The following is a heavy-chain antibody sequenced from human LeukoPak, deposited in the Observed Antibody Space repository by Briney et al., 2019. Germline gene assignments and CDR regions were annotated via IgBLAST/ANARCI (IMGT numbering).Heavy chain of an antibody. CDR3: AIQRYSYGPGSSYFDY. J-gene: IGHJ4*02. D-gene: IGHD5-18*01. V-gene: IGHV4-31*03. CDR1: GDSISSGAYY. CDR2: ISHIGTT. Sequence: KSSETLSLTCTVSGDSISSGAYYWTWVRQYPGTGLEWIGYISHIGTTYNNPSLKSRVSISVDTSRNQLSLRLTSVTAADTAVYYCAIQRYSYGPGSSYFDYWGQGTLVTVSS.